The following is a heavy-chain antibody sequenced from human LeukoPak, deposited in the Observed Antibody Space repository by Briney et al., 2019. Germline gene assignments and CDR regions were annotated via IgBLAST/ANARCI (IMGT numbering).Heavy chain of an antibody. CDR2: INLSGST. CDR1: GGSFSGYY. D-gene: IGHD2-15*01. V-gene: IGHV4-34*01. Sequence: SETLSLTCGVYGGSFSGYYWSWVRQPPGKGLEWIGEINLSGSTNYNPSLKSRVTISVDTSKNQFSLKLSSVTAADTAVYYCASVVYYAGAFDIWGQGTLVTVSS. J-gene: IGHJ4*02. CDR3: ASVVYYAGAFDI.